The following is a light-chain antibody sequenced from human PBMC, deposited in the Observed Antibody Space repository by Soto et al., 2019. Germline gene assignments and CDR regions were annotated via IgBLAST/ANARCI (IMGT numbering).Light chain of an antibody. Sequence: EIVSTQSPSTLSLSHGERATLSCRASQSVINNYLAWYQQKPGQAPRLLIYGASNRATGIPDRFSGSGSGTDFTLTISRLEPEDFAVYYCQQYGSSGTFGQGTKVDIK. CDR3: QQYGSSGT. CDR2: GAS. J-gene: IGKJ1*01. CDR1: QSVINNY. V-gene: IGKV3-20*01.